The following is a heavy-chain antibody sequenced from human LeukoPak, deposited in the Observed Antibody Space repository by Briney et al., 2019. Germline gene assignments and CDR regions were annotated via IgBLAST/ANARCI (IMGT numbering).Heavy chain of an antibody. D-gene: IGHD5-12*01. CDR3: AKDLGGSTDY. CDR1: RFTFNNYA. V-gene: IGHV3-23*01. Sequence: GGSLRLSCAASRFTFNNYAMSWVRQAPGKGLEWVSLIRGSTYYADSVKGRFTISRDNSRNTLYLQMNSLRAEDTALYYCAKDLGGSTDYWGQGTLVTVSS. J-gene: IGHJ4*02. CDR2: IRGST.